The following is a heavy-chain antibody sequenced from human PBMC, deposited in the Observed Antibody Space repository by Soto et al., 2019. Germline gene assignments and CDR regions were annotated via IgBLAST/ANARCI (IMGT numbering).Heavy chain of an antibody. J-gene: IGHJ4*02. V-gene: IGHV3-74*01. CDR3: ARGGGQQLAHFNY. Sequence: EVQLVESGGGLVQPGGSLRLSCAASGFTFSGYWMHWVRQAPGKGLVWVSRINSDGSSTSYADSVKGRFTISRENAKNTLYLQMNSLRAEDTAVYYCARGGGQQLAHFNYWGQGTLVTVSS. CDR1: GFTFSGYW. CDR2: INSDGSST. D-gene: IGHD6-13*01.